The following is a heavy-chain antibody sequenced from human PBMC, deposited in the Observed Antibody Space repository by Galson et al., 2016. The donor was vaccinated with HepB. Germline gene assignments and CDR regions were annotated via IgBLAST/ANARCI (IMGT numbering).Heavy chain of an antibody. CDR1: GFTFSNYA. Sequence: SLRLSCAASGFTFSNYAMSWVRQAPGKGLEWVSGISGTGGTTYYADSVKGRFTISRDNSKNTLYLRMNSLRAEDTAVYYCARDRGFYSGTWDWGQGTLVTVSS. D-gene: IGHD2-15*01. J-gene: IGHJ4*02. V-gene: IGHV3-23*01. CDR2: ISGTGGTT. CDR3: ARDRGFYSGTWD.